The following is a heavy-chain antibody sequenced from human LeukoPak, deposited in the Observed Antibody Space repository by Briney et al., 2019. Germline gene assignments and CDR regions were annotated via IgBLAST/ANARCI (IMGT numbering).Heavy chain of an antibody. J-gene: IGHJ4*02. CDR2: IYYSGST. CDR1: GGSISSSSYY. Sequence: PSETLSLTCTVSGGSISSSSYYWGWIRRPPGKGLEWIGSIYYSGSTYYNPSLKSRVTISVDTSKNQFSLKLSSVTAADTAVYYCARVVWGSYRSSGDWGQGTLVTVSS. D-gene: IGHD3-16*02. CDR3: ARVVWGSYRSSGD. V-gene: IGHV4-39*01.